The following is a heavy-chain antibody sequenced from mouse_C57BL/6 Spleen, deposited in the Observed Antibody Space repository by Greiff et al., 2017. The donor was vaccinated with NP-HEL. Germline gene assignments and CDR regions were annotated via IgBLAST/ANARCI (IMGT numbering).Heavy chain of an antibody. Sequence: QVQLQQSGAELVKPGASVKMSCKASGYTFTTYPIEWMNQNHGKRREGSGNFHQNNDDTKYNEKFKGKATLTVEKSSSTVYLELSRLTSEDSAVYYCARSALRWYFDVWGTGTTVTVSS. CDR1: GYTFTTYP. J-gene: IGHJ1*03. V-gene: IGHV1-47*01. CDR2: FHQNNDDT. CDR3: ARSALRWYFDV. D-gene: IGHD1-1*01.